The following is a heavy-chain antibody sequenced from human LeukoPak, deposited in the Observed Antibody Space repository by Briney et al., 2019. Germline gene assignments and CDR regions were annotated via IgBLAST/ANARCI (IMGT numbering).Heavy chain of an antibody. CDR3: ARDLWFGELLRRGFGY. CDR1: GFTFSSYS. CDR2: ISSSSSYI. J-gene: IGHJ4*02. Sequence: KAGGSLRLSCAASGFTFSSYSMNWVRQAPGKGLEWVSSISSSSSYIYYADSVKGRFTISRDNAKNSLYLQMNSLRAEDTAVYYCARDLWFGELLRRGFGYWGQGTLVTVSS. D-gene: IGHD3-10*01. V-gene: IGHV3-21*01.